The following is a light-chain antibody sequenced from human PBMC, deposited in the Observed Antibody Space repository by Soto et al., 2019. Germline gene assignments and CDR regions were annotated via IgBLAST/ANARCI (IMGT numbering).Light chain of an antibody. Sequence: DIQMTQSPSSLSASVGDRVTITCRASQSISSYLNWYQQKPGKAPKLLIYGASSLQSGVLSRFSGSGSGTDFTLTISSLQPEDFATYSCQQSYSTPHTFGQGTKLEIK. J-gene: IGKJ2*01. CDR3: QQSYSTPHT. CDR2: GAS. V-gene: IGKV1-39*01. CDR1: QSISSY.